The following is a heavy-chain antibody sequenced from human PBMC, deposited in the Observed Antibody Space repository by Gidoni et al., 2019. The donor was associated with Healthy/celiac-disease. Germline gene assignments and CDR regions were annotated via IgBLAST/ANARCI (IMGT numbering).Heavy chain of an antibody. Sequence: QLQLQESGPGLVKPSETLSLTCTVSGGSISSSSYYWGWIRQPPGKGLEWIGSIYYSGSTYYNPSLKSRVTISVDTSKNQFSLKLSSVTAADTAVYYCARLERGYSYGLDYWGQGTLVTVSS. J-gene: IGHJ4*02. CDR2: IYYSGST. CDR3: ARLERGYSYGLDY. V-gene: IGHV4-39*01. D-gene: IGHD5-18*01. CDR1: GGSISSSSYY.